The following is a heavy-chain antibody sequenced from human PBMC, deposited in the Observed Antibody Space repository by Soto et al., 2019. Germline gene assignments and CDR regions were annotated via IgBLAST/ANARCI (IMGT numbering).Heavy chain of an antibody. V-gene: IGHV4-39*01. CDR3: ARLTGPGWGWFDP. CDR2: IYYSGST. CDR1: GGSISSSSYY. J-gene: IGHJ5*02. Sequence: SETLSLTCTVSGGSISSSSYYWGWIRQPPGKGLEWIGSIYYSGSTYYNPSLKSRVTISVDTSKNQFSLKLSSVTAADTAVYYCARLTGPGWGWFDPWGQGTLVTVSS. D-gene: IGHD3-16*01.